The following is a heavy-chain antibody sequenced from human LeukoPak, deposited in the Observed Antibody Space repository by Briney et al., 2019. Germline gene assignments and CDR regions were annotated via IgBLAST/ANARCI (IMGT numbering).Heavy chain of an antibody. V-gene: IGHV4-59*01. CDR3: ATGYYEPFAT. D-gene: IGHD1-26*01. J-gene: IGHJ5*02. CDR2: ISDTGKT. CDR1: GASLSSYY. Sequence: SETLSLTCSVSGASLSSYYWDWLRQSPGKGLEWIGYISDTGKTDSNPSLKSRVTISLGTSKTQFSLRLRSVTAADSAVYYRATGYYEPFATWGPGILVTVSS.